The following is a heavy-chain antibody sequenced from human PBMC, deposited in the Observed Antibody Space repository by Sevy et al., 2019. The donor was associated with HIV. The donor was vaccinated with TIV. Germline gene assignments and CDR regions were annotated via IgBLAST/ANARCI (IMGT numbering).Heavy chain of an antibody. J-gene: IGHJ4*02. CDR2: ISSSSSYI. CDR1: GFTFSSYS. V-gene: IGHV3-21*01. D-gene: IGHD3-16*02. CDR3: ARGRGVIHYFDY. Sequence: GGSLRLSCGVSGFTFSSYSMNWVRQAPGKGLEWVSSISSSSSYIYYADSVKGRFTISRDNAKNSLYLQMNSLRAEDTAVYYCARGRGVIHYFDYWGQGTLVTVSS.